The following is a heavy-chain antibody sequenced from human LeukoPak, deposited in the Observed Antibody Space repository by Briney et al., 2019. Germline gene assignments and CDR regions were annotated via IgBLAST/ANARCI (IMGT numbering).Heavy chain of an antibody. CDR2: IYYSGST. CDR3: ARDPADGGPPS. Sequence: SETLSLTCTVSGGSISSYYWSWIRQPPGKGLEWIGYIYYSGSTNYNPSLKSRVTISVDTSKNQFSLKLSSVTAADTALYYCARDPADGGPPSWGQGTLVIVSS. CDR1: GGSISSYY. D-gene: IGHD4-23*01. V-gene: IGHV4-59*12. J-gene: IGHJ5*02.